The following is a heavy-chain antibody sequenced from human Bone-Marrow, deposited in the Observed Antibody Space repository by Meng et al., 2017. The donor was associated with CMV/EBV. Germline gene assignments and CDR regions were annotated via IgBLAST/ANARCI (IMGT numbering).Heavy chain of an antibody. CDR3: AREADGSGYNWFDP. D-gene: IGHD3-10*01. CDR2: IYSGGST. Sequence: GGSLRLSCAASGFTVSSNYMSWVRQAPGKGLEWVSVIYSGGSTYYADSVKGRFTISRDNSKNTLYLQMNSLRAEDTAVYYCAREADGSGYNWFDPWGQGNLVTVSS. CDR1: GFTVSSNY. V-gene: IGHV3-53*01. J-gene: IGHJ5*02.